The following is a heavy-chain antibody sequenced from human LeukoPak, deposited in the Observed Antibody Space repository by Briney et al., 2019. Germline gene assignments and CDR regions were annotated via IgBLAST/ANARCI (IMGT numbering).Heavy chain of an antibody. Sequence: SETLSLTCTVSGGSISSSSYYWGWIRQPPGKGLEWIGTIYYSGSTYYNASLKSRVTISVDTSKNQFSLKLSSVTAADTAVYYCARHLHPHYYFDYWGQGTLVTVSS. V-gene: IGHV4-39*01. CDR2: IYYSGST. CDR3: ARHLHPHYYFDY. J-gene: IGHJ4*02. CDR1: GGSISSSSYY.